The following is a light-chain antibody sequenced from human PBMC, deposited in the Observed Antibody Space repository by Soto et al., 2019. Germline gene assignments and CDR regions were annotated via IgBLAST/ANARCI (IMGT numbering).Light chain of an antibody. Sequence: EIVLTQSPGTLSVSPGERATLSCRASQSVGSRFLAWYQQKPGQAPRLLIYGASNRATGIPYRFSGSGSGTDFTITISRLEPEDFAVYYCQQSCTSPPVAFGGGTKVEIK. CDR2: GAS. CDR3: QQSCTSPPVA. V-gene: IGKV3-20*01. CDR1: QSVGSRF. J-gene: IGKJ4*01.